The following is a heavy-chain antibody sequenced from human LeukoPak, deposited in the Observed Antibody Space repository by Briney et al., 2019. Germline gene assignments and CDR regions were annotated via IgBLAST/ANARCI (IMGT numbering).Heavy chain of an antibody. D-gene: IGHD3-3*01. CDR3: ARQYYDFWSGFYTADYYFDC. J-gene: IGHJ4*02. V-gene: IGHV3-21*01. Sequence: GGSLRLSCAASGFTFSKFGMNWVRQAPGKGLEWVSSISSNSRYIYYADSVKGRFTISRDNAKNSLYLQITSLRAEDSAVYYCARQYYDFWSGFYTADYYFDCWGQGTLVTVSS. CDR1: GFTFSKFG. CDR2: ISSNSRYI.